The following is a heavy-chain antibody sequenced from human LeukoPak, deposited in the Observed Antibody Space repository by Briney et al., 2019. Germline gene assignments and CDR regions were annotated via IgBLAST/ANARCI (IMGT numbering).Heavy chain of an antibody. D-gene: IGHD3-3*01. CDR1: GFTFSSYW. Sequence: GSLRLSCAASGFTFSSYWMSWIRQPPGKGLEWIGNVSHSGNTNYNPSLKSRVTISLDTSKNHFSLKLNSVTATDTAVYYCARADYDFWSTHYYYFDSWGQGTLVTVSS. CDR2: VSHSGNT. V-gene: IGHV4-34*01. J-gene: IGHJ4*02. CDR3: ARADYDFWSTHYYYFDS.